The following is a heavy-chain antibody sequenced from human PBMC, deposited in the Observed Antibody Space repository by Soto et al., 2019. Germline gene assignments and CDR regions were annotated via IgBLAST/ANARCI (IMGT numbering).Heavy chain of an antibody. CDR3: AKDKGTWFGEFLGYNWFDP. V-gene: IGHV3-23*01. CDR1: GFTFSSYA. J-gene: IGHJ5*02. D-gene: IGHD3-10*01. CDR2: ISGSGGST. Sequence: EVQLLESGGGLVQPGGSLRLSCAASGFTFSSYAMSWARQAPGKGLEWVSAISGSGGSTYYADSVKGRFTISRDNSKNTLYLQMNSLRAEDTAVYYCAKDKGTWFGEFLGYNWFDPWGQGTLVTVSS.